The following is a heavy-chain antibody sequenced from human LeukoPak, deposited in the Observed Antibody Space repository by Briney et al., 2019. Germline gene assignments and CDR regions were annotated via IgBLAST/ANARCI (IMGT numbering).Heavy chain of an antibody. D-gene: IGHD3-10*01. Sequence: SETLSLTCTVSGGSISSYYWSWIRQPAGKGLEWIGRIYTSGSTNYNPSLKSRVTMSVDTSKNQFSLKLSSVTAADTAVYYCARETIVLWFGDQGWFDPWGQGTLVTVSS. V-gene: IGHV4-4*07. CDR3: ARETIVLWFGDQGWFDP. CDR2: IYTSGST. J-gene: IGHJ5*02. CDR1: GGSISSYY.